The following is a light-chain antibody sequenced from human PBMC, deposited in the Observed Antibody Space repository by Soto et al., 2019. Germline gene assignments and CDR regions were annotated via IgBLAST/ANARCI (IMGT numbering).Light chain of an antibody. CDR3: QQYNAYSPWT. CDR1: QSISSW. V-gene: IGKV1-5*03. CDR2: KAS. J-gene: IGKJ1*01. Sequence: DIQMTPSPSTLSVSVGDRVTITCRASQSISSWLAWYQQKPGKAPKLLIYKASDLDVGVPSRFAGSGSGTEFTLTISSLQPDDVATYYCQQYNAYSPWTFGQGTKVDIK.